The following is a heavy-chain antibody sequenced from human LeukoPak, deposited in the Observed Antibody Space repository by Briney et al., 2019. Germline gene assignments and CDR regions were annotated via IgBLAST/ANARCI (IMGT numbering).Heavy chain of an antibody. D-gene: IGHD6-13*01. Sequence: SETLSLTCAVYGGSFSGYYWSWIRQPPGKGLEWIGEINHSGITNYNPSLKSRVTISVDTSKNQFSLKLSSVTAADTAVYYCARGHSSSRIDYWGQGTLVTVSS. CDR1: GGSFSGYY. J-gene: IGHJ4*02. CDR3: ARGHSSSRIDY. V-gene: IGHV4-34*01. CDR2: INHSGIT.